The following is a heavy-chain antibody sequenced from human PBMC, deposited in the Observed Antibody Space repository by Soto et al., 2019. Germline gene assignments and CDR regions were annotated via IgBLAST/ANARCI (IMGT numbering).Heavy chain of an antibody. Sequence: QVQLQQWGAGPLRPLETLSLTCGVSGGSFSGYYWAWIRQSPGKGLEWIGEINDRGSINYNPSLKSRVSNSVYTSKNHYYLNLRSVTAADTAVYYCARESHDILTGPPWVWYFDLWGSGTLVTVSS. V-gene: IGHV4-34*01. CDR1: GGSFSGYY. J-gene: IGHJ2*01. CDR2: INDRGSI. D-gene: IGHD3-9*01. CDR3: ARESHDILTGPPWVWYFDL.